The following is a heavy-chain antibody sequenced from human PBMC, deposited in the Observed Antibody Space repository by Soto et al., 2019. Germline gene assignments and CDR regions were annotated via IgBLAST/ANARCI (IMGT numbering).Heavy chain of an antibody. CDR3: ANGGVVGDPELQLWY. D-gene: IGHD3-10*01. CDR2: ISYDGSNK. J-gene: IGHJ4*02. Sequence: QVQLVESGGGVVQPGRSLRLSCAASGFTFSSYGMHWVRQAPGKGLEWVAVISYDGSNKYYADSVKGRFTISRDNSKNTLYLQMNSLRAEDTAVYYCANGGVVGDPELQLWYWGQGTLVTVSS. V-gene: IGHV3-30*18. CDR1: GFTFSSYG.